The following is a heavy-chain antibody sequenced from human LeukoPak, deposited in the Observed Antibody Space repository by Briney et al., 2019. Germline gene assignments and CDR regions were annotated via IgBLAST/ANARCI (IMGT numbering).Heavy chain of an antibody. CDR1: GFTFITYA. J-gene: IGHJ4*02. D-gene: IGHD6-13*01. CDR2: ISHDGSDK. Sequence: GGSLRLSCEAPGFTFITYAMPWVRQAPGKGLEWVALISHDGSDKNYADSVKGRFTISRDNSNSTLYLQMDSLRGDDAAVYYCAKAVGSISWSFDYWGQGTLVTVSS. CDR3: AKAVGSISWSFDY. V-gene: IGHV3-30*18.